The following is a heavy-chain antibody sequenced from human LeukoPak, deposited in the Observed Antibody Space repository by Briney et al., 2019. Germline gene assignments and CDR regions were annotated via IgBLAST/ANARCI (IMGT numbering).Heavy chain of an antibody. D-gene: IGHD1-26*01. V-gene: IGHV1-69*06. Sequence: SVKVSCKASGGTFSSYAIGWVRQAPRQGLEWMGGIIPIFGTANYAQKFQGRVTITADKSTSTAYMELSSLRAEDTAVYYCARGGLYHYSGTSGDYWGQGTLVTVSS. CDR2: IIPIFGTA. J-gene: IGHJ4*02. CDR3: ARGGLYHYSGTSGDY. CDR1: GGTFSSYA.